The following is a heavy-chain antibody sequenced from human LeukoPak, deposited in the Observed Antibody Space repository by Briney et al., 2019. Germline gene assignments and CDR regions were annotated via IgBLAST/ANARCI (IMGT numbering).Heavy chain of an antibody. D-gene: IGHD3-16*01. CDR3: TSSDYPVFGY. CDR1: GFTFSNAW. CDR2: IKSKADRGTT. Sequence: PGGSLRLSCAASGFTFSNAWMTWVRQAPGKGLEWVGRIKSKADRGTTDYAAPVKGRFTISRDDSKNTLYLQMNSLKTEDTAVYYCTSSDYPVFGYWGQGTLVTVSS. V-gene: IGHV3-15*01. J-gene: IGHJ4*02.